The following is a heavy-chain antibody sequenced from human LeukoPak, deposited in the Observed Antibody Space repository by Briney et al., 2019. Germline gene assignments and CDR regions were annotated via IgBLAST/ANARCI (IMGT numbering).Heavy chain of an antibody. J-gene: IGHJ4*02. CDR3: ARVDPYDILTGYYSFIIDY. CDR1: GGSISNCY. CDR2: INHSGST. V-gene: IGHV4-34*01. D-gene: IGHD3-9*01. Sequence: SSETLSLTCSVSGGSISNCYWSWIRQPPGKGLEWIGEINHSGSTNYNPSLKSRVTISVDTSKNQFSLKLSSVTAADTAVYYCARVDPYDILTGYYSFIIDYWGQGTLVTVSS.